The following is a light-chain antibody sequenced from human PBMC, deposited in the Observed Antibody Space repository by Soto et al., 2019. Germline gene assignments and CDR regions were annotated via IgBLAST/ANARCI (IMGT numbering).Light chain of an antibody. Sequence: QSVLTQPRSVSGSPGQSVTISCTGPSSDIGGYNYVSWYQQHPGKVPKLMIYDVSKRPSGVPDRSSGSKSGNTASLTISGLQAEDEADYYCCSYAGSYTSGVFGTGTKVTV. V-gene: IGLV2-11*01. J-gene: IGLJ1*01. CDR3: CSYAGSYTSGV. CDR2: DVS. CDR1: SSDIGGYNY.